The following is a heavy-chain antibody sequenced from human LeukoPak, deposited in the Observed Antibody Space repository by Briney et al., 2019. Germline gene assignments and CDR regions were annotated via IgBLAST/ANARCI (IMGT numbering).Heavy chain of an antibody. CDR2: IYYSGST. J-gene: IGHJ3*02. V-gene: IGHV4-39*07. CDR1: GGSISSSSYY. CDR3: ARPLIAAAAPDAFDI. Sequence: SETLSLTCTVSGGSISSSSYYWGWIRQPPGKGLEWIGSIYYSGSTYYNPSLKSRVTISVDTSKNQFSLKLSSVTAADTAVYYCARPLIAAAAPDAFDIWGQGTMVTVSS. D-gene: IGHD6-13*01.